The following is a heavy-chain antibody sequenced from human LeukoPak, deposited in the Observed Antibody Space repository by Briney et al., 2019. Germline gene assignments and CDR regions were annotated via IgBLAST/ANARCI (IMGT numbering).Heavy chain of an antibody. CDR2: INTNTGKP. Sequence: SSVKVSCKASGYTFTSYAMNWVRQAPGQGLEWVGWINTNTGKPTYAHGFPGRFVFSLDTSVSTAYLQISSLKAADTAVYYCARLDSGDYRGLDYWGQGHLVPVSS. J-gene: IGHJ4*02. CDR3: ARLDSGDYRGLDY. D-gene: IGHD4-17*01. V-gene: IGHV7-4-1*02. CDR1: GYTFTSYA.